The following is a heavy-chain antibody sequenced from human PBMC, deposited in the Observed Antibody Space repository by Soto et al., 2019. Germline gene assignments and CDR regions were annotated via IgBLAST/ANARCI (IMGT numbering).Heavy chain of an antibody. V-gene: IGHV1-69*01. CDR1: AGTFSSYA. CDR2: IIPIFGTA. D-gene: IGHD6-6*01. J-gene: IGHJ4*02. CDR3: ARAKYSSSSGGNYFDY. Sequence: QVQLVQSGAEVKKPGSSVKVSCKASAGTFSSYAISWVRQAPGQGLEWMGGIIPIFGTANYAQKFQGRVTITADESTSTADMELSSLRSEDTAVYYCARAKYSSSSGGNYFDYWGQGTLVTVSS.